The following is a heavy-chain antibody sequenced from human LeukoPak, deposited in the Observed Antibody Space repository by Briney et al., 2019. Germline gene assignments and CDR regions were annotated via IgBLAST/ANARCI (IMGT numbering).Heavy chain of an antibody. Sequence: PSETLSLTCPVSGGSISSYYWSWIRQPPGKGLEWIGYIYYSGSTNYNPSLKSRVTISVDTSKNQFSLKLSSVTAADTAVYYCARGNYLDYWGQGTLVTVSS. CDR3: ARGNYLDY. CDR1: GGSISSYY. J-gene: IGHJ4*02. CDR2: IYYSGST. V-gene: IGHV4-59*01.